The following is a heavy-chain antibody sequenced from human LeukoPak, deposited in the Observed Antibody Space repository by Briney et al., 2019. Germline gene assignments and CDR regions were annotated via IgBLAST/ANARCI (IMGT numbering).Heavy chain of an antibody. V-gene: IGHV1-18*01. J-gene: IGHJ5*02. D-gene: IGHD2-21*02. CDR1: GYTFTSYG. CDR2: ISAYNGNT. Sequence: ASVKVSCKASGYTFTSYGISWVRQAPGQGLEWMGWISAYNGNTNYAQKLQGRVTMTTDTSTSTAYMELRSLRSDDTAVYYCAIQTYCGGDCYSFWFDPWGQGTLVTVS. CDR3: AIQTYCGGDCYSFWFDP.